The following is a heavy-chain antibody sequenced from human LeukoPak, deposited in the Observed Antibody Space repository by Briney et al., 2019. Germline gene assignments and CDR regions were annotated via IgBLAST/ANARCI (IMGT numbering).Heavy chain of an antibody. Sequence: PGVSLRLSCAASGFTFNRHSMNRVRQAPGPGQEGVSSISSSSSYIYYADSVQGRFTISRDNAKNSLYLQMNSLRAEDTAVYYCARDIVRYCSSTSCQGSYYYYYMDVWGKGTTVTVSS. J-gene: IGHJ6*03. CDR2: ISSSSSYI. V-gene: IGHV3-21*01. D-gene: IGHD2-2*01. CDR3: ARDIVRYCSSTSCQGSYYYYYMDV. CDR1: GFTFNRHS.